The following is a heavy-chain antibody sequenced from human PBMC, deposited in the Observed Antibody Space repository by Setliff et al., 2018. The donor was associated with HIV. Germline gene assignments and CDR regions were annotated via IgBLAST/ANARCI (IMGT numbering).Heavy chain of an antibody. V-gene: IGHV4-39*01. J-gene: IGHJ4*02. CDR3: VTVVQDDLGVVLFDY. CDR1: GDSFSGTSYY. Sequence: SETLSLTCTVSGDSFSGTSYYWGWIRQPPGKGLEWIGSIYFNGITHDNPSLKSRVTTSVDTSKNQFSLKLSSVIAADTAIYYCVTVVQDDLGVVLFDYWGQGTLVTVSS. D-gene: IGHD3-3*01. CDR2: IYFNGIT.